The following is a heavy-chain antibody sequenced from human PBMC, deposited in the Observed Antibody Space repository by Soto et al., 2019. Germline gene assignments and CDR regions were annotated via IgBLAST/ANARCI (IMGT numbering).Heavy chain of an antibody. J-gene: IGHJ4*02. CDR3: AHIDPEIVTVGGHGGFDC. D-gene: IGHD5-12*01. CDR1: GFSLTSGVG. Sequence: QITLKESGPTLVRPPQTLTLTCTFSGFSLTSGVGVGWIRQPPGKALEWLALIYWDDDKRYSPSLKNRLTITKDTTKNQVVLTMTNVGPVATATYFCAHIDPEIVTVGGHGGFDCWGQGTLVTVSS. V-gene: IGHV2-5*02. CDR2: IYWDDDK.